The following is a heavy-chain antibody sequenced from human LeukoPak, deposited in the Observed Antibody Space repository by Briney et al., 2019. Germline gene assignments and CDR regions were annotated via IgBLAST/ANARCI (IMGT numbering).Heavy chain of an antibody. Sequence: GGSLRLSCAASGFTFSSYSMNWVRQAPGKGLEWVSYISSSSSIIDYADSVKGRFTISRDNAKNSLYLQMNSLRAEDTAVYYCARARGYSYGYSDYWGQGTLVTVFS. CDR3: ARARGYSYGYSDY. J-gene: IGHJ4*02. CDR2: ISSSSSII. CDR1: GFTFSSYS. V-gene: IGHV3-48*01. D-gene: IGHD5-18*01.